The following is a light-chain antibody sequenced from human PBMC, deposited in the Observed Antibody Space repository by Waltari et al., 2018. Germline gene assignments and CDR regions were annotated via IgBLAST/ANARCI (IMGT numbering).Light chain of an antibody. CDR2: AAS. CDR1: QSINTY. J-gene: IGKJ2*03. CDR3: QQTYSSPSS. V-gene: IGKV1-39*01. Sequence: LQLTQSPSSLSASVGDRVTITCRASQSINTYLNWYQQKLGKAPKLLIYAASNLQNGVPSRFSGSGSETDYTLTISSLQPEEFATYYCQQTYSSPSSFGQGTKLEIK.